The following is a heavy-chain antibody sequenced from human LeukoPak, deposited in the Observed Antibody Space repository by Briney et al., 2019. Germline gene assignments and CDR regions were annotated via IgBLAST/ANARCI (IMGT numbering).Heavy chain of an antibody. CDR2: ISSSGSTI. J-gene: IGHJ5*02. CDR1: GFTFSDYY. V-gene: IGHV3-11*01. D-gene: IGHD3-10*01. Sequence: GGSLRLSCAASGFTFSDYYMSWIRQAPGKGLEWVSYISSSGSTIYYADSVKGRFTISRDNAKNSLYLQMNSLRAEDTPVYYCARASSQYYYGSGKNNWFDPWGQGTLVTVSS. CDR3: ARASSQYYYGSGKNNWFDP.